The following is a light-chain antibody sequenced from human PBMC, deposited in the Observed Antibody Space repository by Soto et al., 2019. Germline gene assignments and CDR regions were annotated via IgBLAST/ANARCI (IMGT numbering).Light chain of an antibody. CDR1: QSLSSSQ. J-gene: IGKJ5*01. CDR2: DAS. V-gene: IGKV3-20*01. Sequence: EIVLTQSPGTLSLSPGERATLSCRASQSLSSSQLAWYQQKPGQAPRLLIHDASSRATGISDRFSGSGSGTDFTLTISSLEPEDFAVYYCHQYDNWPKTFGQGTRLEIK. CDR3: HQYDNWPKT.